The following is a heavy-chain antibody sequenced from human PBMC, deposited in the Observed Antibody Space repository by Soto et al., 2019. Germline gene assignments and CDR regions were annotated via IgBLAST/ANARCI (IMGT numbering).Heavy chain of an antibody. CDR2: INWNGAST. V-gene: IGHV3-20*04. J-gene: IGHJ4*02. CDR3: ARGPTSGWTRNDY. Sequence: PGGSLRLSCAASGFTFDDYGLIWVRQVPGKGLEWVSGINWNGASTGYADSVQGRFTISRDNAKNSLFLQMNSLRAEDTALYYCARGPTSGWTRNDYWGQGTLVTVSS. CDR1: GFTFDDYG. D-gene: IGHD6-19*01.